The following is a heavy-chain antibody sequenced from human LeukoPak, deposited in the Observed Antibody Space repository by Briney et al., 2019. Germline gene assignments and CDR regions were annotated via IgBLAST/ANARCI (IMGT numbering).Heavy chain of an antibody. CDR1: GGSISSGGYS. CDR2: IYHSGST. CDR3: ARPHSTFFDQDAAYYFDY. V-gene: IGHV4-30-2*01. Sequence: PSQTLSLTCAVSGGSISSGGYSWSWIRQPPGKGLEWIGYIYHSGSTYYNPSLKSRVTISVDRSKNQFSLKLSSVTAADTAVYYCARPHSTFFDQDAAYYFDYWGQGTLVTVSS. J-gene: IGHJ4*02. D-gene: IGHD3-9*01.